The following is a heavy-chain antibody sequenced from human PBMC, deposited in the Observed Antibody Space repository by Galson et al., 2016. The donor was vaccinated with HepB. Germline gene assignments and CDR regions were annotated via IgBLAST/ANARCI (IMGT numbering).Heavy chain of an antibody. J-gene: IGHJ4*02. CDR1: GFTFNTYA. CDR3: AKGTLGQCSGSIFYPFDC. D-gene: IGHD2-15*01. CDR2: ISGNSIGT. Sequence: SLRLSCAASGFTFNTYAMTWVRQAPGKGLECVATISGNSIGTAYAGSVKGRFTISRDNSKNTVYLQMNSLRAEDTAVYYCAKGTLGQCSGSIFYPFDCWGQGTLVTVSS. V-gene: IGHV3-23*01.